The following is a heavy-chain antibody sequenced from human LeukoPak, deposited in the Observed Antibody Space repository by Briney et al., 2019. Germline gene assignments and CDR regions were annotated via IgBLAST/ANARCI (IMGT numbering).Heavy chain of an antibody. V-gene: IGHV3-23*01. D-gene: IGHD3-10*01. Sequence: GGSLRLSCAASGFTFSSYVMSWVRQAPGKGLEWVSAISGSGGTTYFADSVKGRFTISRDNSKNTLDLQMSSLRAEDTAVYYCATRLWFGELLFYFDYWGQGTLVIVSS. CDR1: GFTFSSYV. CDR3: ATRLWFGELLFYFDY. CDR2: ISGSGGTT. J-gene: IGHJ4*02.